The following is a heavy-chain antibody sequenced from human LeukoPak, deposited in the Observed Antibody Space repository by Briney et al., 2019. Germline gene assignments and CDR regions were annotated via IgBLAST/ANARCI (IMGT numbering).Heavy chain of an antibody. CDR2: IYYTGST. CDR1: GGSISSSY. CDR3: ARGGDGYTWNY. Sequence: PSGTLSLTCTVSGGSISSSYWSWIRQPPGEGLEWIGYIYYTGSTNYNPSLKSRVTISVDTSKNQFSLKLSSVTGADTAVYYCARGGDGYTWNYWGQGTLVTVSS. V-gene: IGHV4-59*01. D-gene: IGHD5-24*01. J-gene: IGHJ4*02.